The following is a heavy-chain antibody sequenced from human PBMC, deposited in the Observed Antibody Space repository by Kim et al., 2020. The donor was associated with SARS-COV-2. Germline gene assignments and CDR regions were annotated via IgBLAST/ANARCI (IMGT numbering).Heavy chain of an antibody. CDR2: INHSGST. Sequence: SETLSLTCAVYGGSFSGYYWSWIRQPPGKGLEWIGEINHSGSTNYNPSLKSRVTISVDTSKNQFSLKLSSVTAADTAVYYCARGERETAMVPGNFDYWGQGTLVTVSS. CDR3: ARGERETAMVPGNFDY. V-gene: IGHV4-34*01. CDR1: GGSFSGYY. D-gene: IGHD5-18*01. J-gene: IGHJ4*02.